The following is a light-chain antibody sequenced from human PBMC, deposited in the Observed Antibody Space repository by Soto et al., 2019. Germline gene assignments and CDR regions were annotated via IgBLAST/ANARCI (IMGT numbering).Light chain of an antibody. CDR3: SSYTSSSTPHVV. V-gene: IGLV2-14*01. Sequence: QSALTQPASVSGSPGQSITISCTGTSSDVGGYNYVSWYQQHPGKAPKLMIYDVSNRPSGVSNRFSGSKSGNTASLTISGLQAEDEYDYYCSSYTSSSTPHVVFGGGTQLTVL. CDR2: DVS. J-gene: IGLJ2*01. CDR1: SSDVGGYNY.